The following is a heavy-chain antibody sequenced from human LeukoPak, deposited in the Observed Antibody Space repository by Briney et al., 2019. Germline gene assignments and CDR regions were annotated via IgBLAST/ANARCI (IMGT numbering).Heavy chain of an antibody. CDR2: VGRDGSI. J-gene: IGHJ3*02. CDR3: ARRYYDTTGYAFDI. V-gene: IGHV3-21*01. CDR1: GFPFSSYS. Sequence: PGGSLRLSCAASGFPFSSYSMTWVRQAPGKGLEWISCVGRDGSIHYADSVKGRITISRDNAKNSLFLQMNSLRAEDTAIYYCARRYYDTTGYAFDIWGQGTMVTVSS. D-gene: IGHD3-22*01.